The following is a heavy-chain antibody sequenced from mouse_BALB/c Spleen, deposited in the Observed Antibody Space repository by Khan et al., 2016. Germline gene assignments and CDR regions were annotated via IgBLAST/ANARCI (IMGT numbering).Heavy chain of an antibody. J-gene: IGHJ4*01. V-gene: IGHV2-3*01. Sequence: QVQLKQSGPGLVAPSQSLSITCTVSGFSLTSYGVSWVRQPPGKGLEWLGGIWGEGNTNYHSAPIYRMSISRDNSKNQVLLKLNRLQTDDTATYYCAKPYYDYDGHYAMDYWGQGTSVTVSS. CDR3: AKPYYDYDGHYAMDY. CDR2: IWGEGNT. D-gene: IGHD2-4*01. CDR1: GFSLTSYG.